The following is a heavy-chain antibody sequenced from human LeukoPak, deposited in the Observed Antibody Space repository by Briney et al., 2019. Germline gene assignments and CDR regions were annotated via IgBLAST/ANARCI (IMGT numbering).Heavy chain of an antibody. CDR3: ARAGRGSGWPNYYYYGMDV. V-gene: IGHV1-46*01. CDR2: INPSGGST. D-gene: IGHD6-19*01. CDR1: GYTFTSYY. J-gene: IGHJ6*02. Sequence: ASVKVSCKASGYTFTSYYMHWVRQAPGQGLEWMGIINPSGGSTSYAQKFQGRVTMTRDTSTSTVYMELSSLRSEDTAVYYCARAGRGSGWPNYYYYGMDVWGQGTTVTVSS.